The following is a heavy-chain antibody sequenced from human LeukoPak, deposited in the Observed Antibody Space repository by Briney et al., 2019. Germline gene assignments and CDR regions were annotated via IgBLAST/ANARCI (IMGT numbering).Heavy chain of an antibody. CDR2: FDPEDGET. CDR3: ATDPVAGNLRVLYGMDV. D-gene: IGHD4-23*01. V-gene: IGHV1-24*01. CDR1: GYTLTELS. J-gene: IGHJ6*02. Sequence: ASVKVSCKVSGYTLTELSMHWVRQAPGKGLEWMGGFDPEDGETIYAQKFQGRVTMTEDTSTDTAYMELSSLRSEDTAVYYCATDPVAGNLRVLYGMDVWGQGTTVTVSS.